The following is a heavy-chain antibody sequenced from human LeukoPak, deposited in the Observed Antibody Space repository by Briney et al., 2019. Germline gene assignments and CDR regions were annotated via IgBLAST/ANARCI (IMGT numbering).Heavy chain of an antibody. Sequence: SETLSLTCTVSGGSISSYYWSWIRQPPGKGLEWIGYIYYSGSTNYNPSLKSRVTISVDTSKNQFSLKLSSVTAADTAVYYCARSVDYGDYLHAFDIWGQGTMVTVSS. CDR2: IYYSGST. CDR1: GGSISSYY. V-gene: IGHV4-59*01. CDR3: ARSVDYGDYLHAFDI. D-gene: IGHD4-17*01. J-gene: IGHJ3*02.